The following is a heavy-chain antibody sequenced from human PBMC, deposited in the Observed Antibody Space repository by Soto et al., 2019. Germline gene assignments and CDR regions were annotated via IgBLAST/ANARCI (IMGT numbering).Heavy chain of an antibody. CDR1: GFTFSSYV. V-gene: IGHV3-74*01. D-gene: IGHD5-12*01. J-gene: IGHJ4*02. CDR2: INSDGSSI. CDR3: ARTRYSGYYFDY. Sequence: GGSLXLSCAASGFTFSSYVMHWVRQAPGKGLEWVSRINSDGSSINYADSVKGRFTISRDNAKNTLYLQMNSLRAEDTAVYYCARTRYSGYYFDYWGQGTLVTVSS.